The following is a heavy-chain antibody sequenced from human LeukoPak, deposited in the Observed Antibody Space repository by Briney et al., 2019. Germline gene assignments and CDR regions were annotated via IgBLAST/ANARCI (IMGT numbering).Heavy chain of an antibody. D-gene: IGHD6-6*01. CDR1: GGSFSGYY. J-gene: IGHJ4*02. Sequence: SETLSLTCAVYGGSFSGYYWSWIRQPPGKGLEWIGEINHSGSTNYNPSLKSRVTISVDTSKNQFSLKLSSVTAADTAVYYCARGQKVAARRWLDYWGQGTLVTVSS. V-gene: IGHV4-34*01. CDR3: ARGQKVAARRWLDY. CDR2: INHSGST.